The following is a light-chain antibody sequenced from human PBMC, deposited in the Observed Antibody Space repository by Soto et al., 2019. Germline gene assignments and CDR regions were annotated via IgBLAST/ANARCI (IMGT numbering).Light chain of an antibody. Sequence: IVLTQYPGTLSLSPGEIATLSCRASQSVSSYLAWYQQKPGQAPRLLIYDASNRATGIPARFSGSGSGTDFTLTISSLEPEDFAVYYCQQRSNWPITFGQGTRLEIK. CDR3: QQRSNWPIT. V-gene: IGKV3-11*01. CDR2: DAS. J-gene: IGKJ5*01. CDR1: QSVSSY.